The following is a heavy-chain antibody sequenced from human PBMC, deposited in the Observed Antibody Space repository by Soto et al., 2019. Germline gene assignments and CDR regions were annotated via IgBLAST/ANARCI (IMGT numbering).Heavy chain of an antibody. CDR3: ARDPTGYCSGGSCYPPHFDY. CDR2: ISSSSSYI. CDR1: GFTFSSYS. V-gene: IGHV3-21*01. D-gene: IGHD2-15*01. Sequence: LGGSLRLSCAASGFTFSSYSMNWVRQAPGKGLEWVSSISSSSSYIYYADSVKGRFTISRDNAKNSLYLQMNSLRAEDTAVYYCARDPTGYCSGGSCYPPHFDYWGQGTLVTVSS. J-gene: IGHJ4*02.